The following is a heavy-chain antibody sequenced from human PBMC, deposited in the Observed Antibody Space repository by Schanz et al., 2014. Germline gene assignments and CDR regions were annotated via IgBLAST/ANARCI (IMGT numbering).Heavy chain of an antibody. CDR1: GYSINTSDW. CDR3: ARGGRTTYNYYYGMDV. Sequence: QVQLQESGPGLVKPSDTLSLTCAVSGYSINTSDWWGWIRQPPGKGLEWIVYIYYSGSTYYNPSLKSRVTISVDTSKNQFSLKLSSVTAADTAVYYCARGGRTTYNYYYGMDVWGQGTTVTVSS. CDR2: IYYSGST. J-gene: IGHJ6*02. V-gene: IGHV4-28*03. D-gene: IGHD1-1*01.